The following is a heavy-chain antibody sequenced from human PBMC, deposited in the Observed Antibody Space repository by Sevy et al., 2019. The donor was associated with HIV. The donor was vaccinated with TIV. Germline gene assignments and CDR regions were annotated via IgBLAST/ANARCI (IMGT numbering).Heavy chain of an antibody. Sequence: SETLSLTCTVSGGSIRSGTYYWNWIRQPAGKRLEWIGRIYTTGSTDYNPSLKSRVTISVDTSKNQFSLTLSSVTAADTAVYYCARSMVRGNTPHLDTFHYWDQGTLVTVSS. V-gene: IGHV4-61*02. CDR2: IYTTGST. CDR1: GGSIRSGTYY. CDR3: ARSMVRGNTPHLDTFHY. D-gene: IGHD3-10*01. J-gene: IGHJ4*02.